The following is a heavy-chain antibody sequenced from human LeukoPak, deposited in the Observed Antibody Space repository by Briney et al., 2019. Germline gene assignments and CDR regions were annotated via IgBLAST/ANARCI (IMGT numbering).Heavy chain of an antibody. J-gene: IGHJ4*02. CDR1: GYTFTSYD. V-gene: IGHV1-8*01. Sequence: ASVKVSCKASGYTFTSYDINWVRQATGQGVEWMGWMNPNSGNTGYAQKFQGRVTMTRNTSISTAYMELSSLRSEDTAVYYCARRAIFGAWIWLDYWGQGTLVTVSS. D-gene: IGHD3-3*01. CDR3: ARRAIFGAWIWLDY. CDR2: MNPNSGNT.